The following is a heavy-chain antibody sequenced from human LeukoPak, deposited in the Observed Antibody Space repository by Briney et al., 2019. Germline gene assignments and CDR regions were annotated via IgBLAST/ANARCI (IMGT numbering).Heavy chain of an antibody. J-gene: IGHJ4*02. D-gene: IGHD6-13*01. V-gene: IGHV3-30-3*01. Sequence: GRSLRLSCAASGFTFSSYAMHWVRQAPGKGLEWVAVISYDGSNKYYADSVKGRFTISRDNSKNTLYLQMNSLRAEDTAVYYCAKDPYSSSWYLQWYFDYWGQGTLVTVSS. CDR3: AKDPYSSSWYLQWYFDY. CDR2: ISYDGSNK. CDR1: GFTFSSYA.